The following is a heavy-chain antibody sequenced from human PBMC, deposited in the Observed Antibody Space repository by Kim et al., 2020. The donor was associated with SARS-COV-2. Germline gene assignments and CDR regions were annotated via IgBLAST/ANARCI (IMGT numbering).Heavy chain of an antibody. D-gene: IGHD6-13*01. Sequence: GGSLRLSCAASGFTFSRNGMHWVRQAPGKGLEWVAVISNDGNNKYYQDSVKGRFTISRDNSKSTLYLQMNSLSDADTAIYYCAKDVRSEAAARESWGQGTLVTVSS. CDR2: ISNDGNNK. J-gene: IGHJ5*02. CDR1: GFTFSRNG. V-gene: IGHV3-30*18. CDR3: AKDVRSEAAARES.